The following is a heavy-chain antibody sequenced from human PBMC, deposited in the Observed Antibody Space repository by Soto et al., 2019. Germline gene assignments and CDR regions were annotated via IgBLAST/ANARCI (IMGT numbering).Heavy chain of an antibody. J-gene: IGHJ4*02. CDR2: ISSSSSYI. CDR3: ARVGSGQQFFDY. CDR1: GFTFSSYS. V-gene: IGHV3-21*01. D-gene: IGHD3-10*01. Sequence: PGGSLRLYCAASGFTFSSYSMNWVRQAPGKGLEWVSSISSSSSYIYYADSVKGRFTISRDNAKNSLYLQMNSLRAEDTAVYYCARVGSGQQFFDYWGQGTLVTVSS.